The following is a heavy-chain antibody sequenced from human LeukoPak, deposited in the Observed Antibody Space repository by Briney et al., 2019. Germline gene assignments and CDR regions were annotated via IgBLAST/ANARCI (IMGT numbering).Heavy chain of an antibody. V-gene: IGHV3-23*01. J-gene: IGHJ4*02. CDR3: AKDPRTLYSSSSPYYFDY. Sequence: GGSLRLSCAASGFTFSSHAMSWVRQAPGKGLEWVSLISGSGAGTYYADSVRGRFTISRDNSKNTLCLQMNSLRAEDTALYYCAKDPRTLYSSSSPYYFDYWGQGTLVTVSS. CDR1: GFTFSSHA. CDR2: ISGSGAGT. D-gene: IGHD6-6*01.